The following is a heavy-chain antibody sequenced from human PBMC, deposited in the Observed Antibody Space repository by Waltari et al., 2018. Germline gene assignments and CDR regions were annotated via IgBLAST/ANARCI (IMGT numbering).Heavy chain of an antibody. Sequence: QVQLQQWGAGLLKPSETLSLTCAVYGGSFSGYYWSWIRQPPGKGLEWIGEINHSGSTNYNPSLKSRVTISVDTSKNQFSLKLSSVTAADTAVYYCARSTMTHDFDYWGQGTLVTVSS. CDR2: INHSGST. CDR3: ARSTMTHDFDY. J-gene: IGHJ4*02. D-gene: IGHD3-22*01. V-gene: IGHV4-34*01. CDR1: GGSFSGYY.